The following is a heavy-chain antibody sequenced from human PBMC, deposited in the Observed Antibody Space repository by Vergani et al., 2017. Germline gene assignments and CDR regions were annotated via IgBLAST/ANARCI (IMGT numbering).Heavy chain of an antibody. Sequence: QVQLVQSGAEVKKPGASVKVSCKASGYTFTSYGISWVRQAPGQGLEWMGWISAYNGNTNYAQKLQGRVTMTTDTSTSTADMELRSLRSDDTAVYYCARDGPAEYSYGWFDPWGQGTLVTVSS. J-gene: IGHJ5*02. V-gene: IGHV1-18*04. CDR3: ARDGPAEYSYGWFDP. D-gene: IGHD5-18*01. CDR2: ISAYNGNT. CDR1: GYTFTSYG.